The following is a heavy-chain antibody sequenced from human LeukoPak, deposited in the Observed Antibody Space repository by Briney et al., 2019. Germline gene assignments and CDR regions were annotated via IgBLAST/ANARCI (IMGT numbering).Heavy chain of an antibody. CDR3: ARGGKGNYYYYFGMDV. CDR1: GFTFSDYS. CDR2: ISSRSTTT. J-gene: IGHJ6*02. V-gene: IGHV3-48*04. Sequence: GGSLRLSCAAPGFTFSDYSLYSMNWVRQAPGKGLEWLSYISSRSTTTYYADSVKGRFTISRDNAKNLLYLQMNNLSLEDTAVYYCARGGKGNYYYYFGMDVWGQGTTVTVSS. D-gene: IGHD1-1*01.